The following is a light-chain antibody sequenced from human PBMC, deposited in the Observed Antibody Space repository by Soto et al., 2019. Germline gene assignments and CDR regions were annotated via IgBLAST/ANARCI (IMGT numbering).Light chain of an antibody. CDR2: DVT. V-gene: IGLV2-14*01. CDR3: GRVTRSSPSV. CDR1: SSDVGGFEY. Sequence: QSVLSQPASVSGSPGQTITISCTGTSSDVGGFEYVSWYQHQPGKAPKLIIYDVTKRPSGVSNRFSGSKSGNTASLTISRIQADDQGYPSRGRVTRSSPSVFGTGTKVTVL. J-gene: IGLJ1*01.